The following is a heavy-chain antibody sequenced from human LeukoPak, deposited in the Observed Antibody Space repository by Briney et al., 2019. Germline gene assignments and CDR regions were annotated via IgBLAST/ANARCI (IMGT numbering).Heavy chain of an antibody. Sequence: PGGSLRLSCVASGFTFSNSWMPWVRQAPGKGLVWVARINSDGSSTTYADSVKGRFTISRDNAKNTLYLQMNSLRVDDTAEYYCTRAYQQHLINWFDPWGQGTLVTVSS. CDR3: TRAYQQHLINWFDP. D-gene: IGHD6-13*01. J-gene: IGHJ5*02. CDR2: INSDGSST. V-gene: IGHV3-74*03. CDR1: GFTFSNSW.